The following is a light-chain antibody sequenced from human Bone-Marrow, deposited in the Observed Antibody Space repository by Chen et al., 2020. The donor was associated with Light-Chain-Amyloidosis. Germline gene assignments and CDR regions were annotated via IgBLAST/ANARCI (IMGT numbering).Light chain of an antibody. CDR1: SGIIATNY. V-gene: IGLV6-57*01. CDR2: EDD. CDR3: QSYQGSSQGV. J-gene: IGLJ3*02. Sequence: NFMLTQPHSVRESPGMPVFISCTRSSGIIATNYVQWYQQLPGSSPTTVIYEDDQRPSGVPDRFSGSIDRSSNSASLTISGLKTEDEADYYCQSYQGSSQGVFGGGTKLTVL.